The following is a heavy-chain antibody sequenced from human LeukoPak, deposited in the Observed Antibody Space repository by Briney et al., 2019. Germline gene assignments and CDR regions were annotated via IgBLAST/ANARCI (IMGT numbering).Heavy chain of an antibody. CDR2: IFSRGTT. D-gene: IGHD3-9*01. CDR1: GGSMKTFY. V-gene: IGHV4-4*07. Sequence: SETLSLTCTVSGGSMKTFYWSWIRQPAGKGLEWVGRIFSRGTTNYNPSLKSRVTVSLDTSKNQFSLKLSSVTAADTAVYYCARGRYDNLTGHRARLDVWGQGTTVIVSS. CDR3: ARGRYDNLTGHRARLDV. J-gene: IGHJ6*02.